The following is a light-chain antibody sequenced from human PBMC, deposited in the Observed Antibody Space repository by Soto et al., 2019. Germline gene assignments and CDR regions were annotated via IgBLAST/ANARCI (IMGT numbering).Light chain of an antibody. Sequence: QPVPAQPPSGSGSPGQSVTIPCTGTSSDVGSYNRVSWYQQPPGTAPKLMIYVVSNRPSGVPDRFSGSKSGNTASLTISGLQAEDEADYYCSPYTSSSIYVFGTGTKVTVL. CDR2: VVS. CDR3: SPYTSSSIYV. V-gene: IGLV2-18*02. J-gene: IGLJ1*01. CDR1: SSDVGSYNR.